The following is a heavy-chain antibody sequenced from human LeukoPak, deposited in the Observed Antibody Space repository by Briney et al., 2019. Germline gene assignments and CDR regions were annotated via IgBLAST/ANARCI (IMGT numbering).Heavy chain of an antibody. CDR3: AKDWNYDSRGLNYFDY. V-gene: IGHV3-23*01. D-gene: IGHD3-22*01. Sequence: SGGSLRLSCAASGFSFSSYAMNWVRQAPGKGLEWVSGISPSGSSTNYADSVQGRFTVSSDNSKDMLYLQMNSLRAEDTAMYYCAKDWNYDSRGLNYFDYWGQGALVTVSS. CDR2: ISPSGSST. J-gene: IGHJ4*02. CDR1: GFSFSSYA.